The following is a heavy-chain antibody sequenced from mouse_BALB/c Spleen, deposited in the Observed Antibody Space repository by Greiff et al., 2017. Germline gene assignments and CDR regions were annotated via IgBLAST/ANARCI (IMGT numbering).Heavy chain of an antibody. CDR2: IYPGSGST. Sequence: QVQLQQSGPELVKPGASVKISCKASGYTFTDYVISWVKQSTGQGLEWIGEIYPGSGSTYYNEKFKGKATLTADKSSNTAYMQLSSLTAEDSAVYFCARGQLGFYAMDYWGQGTSVTVSS. CDR1: GYTFTDYV. J-gene: IGHJ4*01. V-gene: IGHV1-77*01. D-gene: IGHD3-1*01. CDR3: ARGQLGFYAMDY.